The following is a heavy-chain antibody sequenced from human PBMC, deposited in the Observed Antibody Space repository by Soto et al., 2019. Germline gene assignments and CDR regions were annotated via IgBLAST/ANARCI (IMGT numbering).Heavy chain of an antibody. V-gene: IGHV1-18*01. J-gene: IGHJ6*02. CDR1: GYTFTSYG. CDR2: ISASNGNT. Sequence: QVQLVQSGAAVKKPGASVKVSCKASGYTFTSYGFSWVRQAPGQGLEWMGWISASNGNTNYAQKLQGRVTMTTDTSTSTAYMELRSLRSDDTGVYYWASYHLNSYYYGMDVWGQGTTVTVSS. CDR3: ASYHLNSYYYGMDV.